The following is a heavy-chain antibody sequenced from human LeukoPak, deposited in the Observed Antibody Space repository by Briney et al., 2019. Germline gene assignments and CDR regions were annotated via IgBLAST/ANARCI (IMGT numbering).Heavy chain of an antibody. CDR2: ISSSISYI. CDR1: GFTFSIYS. V-gene: IGHV3-21*01. J-gene: IGHJ4*02. Sequence: PGGSLRLFCAVSGFTFSIYSMNWVRQSLGKGLEWVSSISSSISYIHYADSVKGRFTISRDNAKNSLYLQTNSLRAEHTAVYYCARYVRPLEWDDYWGQGTLVTVSS. CDR3: ARYVRPLEWDDY. D-gene: IGHD1-26*01.